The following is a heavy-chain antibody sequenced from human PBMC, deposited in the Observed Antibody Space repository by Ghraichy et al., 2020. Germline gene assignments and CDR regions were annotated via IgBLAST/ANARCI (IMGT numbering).Heavy chain of an antibody. CDR3: ARVGGCAPRTCSSGWFDGI. J-gene: IGHJ3*02. Sequence: GGSLRLSCAASGFTFSSYWMSWVRQAPGKGLEWVATIKQDGSDKFYVDSVKGRFTISKDNAKNSLYLQMNSLRAEDTAVYYCARVGGCAPRTCSSGWFDGIWGQGTMVTVSS. CDR2: IKQDGSDK. D-gene: IGHD6-19*01. V-gene: IGHV3-7*03. CDR1: GFTFSSYW.